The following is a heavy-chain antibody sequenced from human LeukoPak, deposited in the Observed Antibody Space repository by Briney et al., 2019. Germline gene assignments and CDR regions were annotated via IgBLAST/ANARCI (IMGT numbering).Heavy chain of an antibody. CDR2: ISWNSGSI. J-gene: IGHJ2*01. D-gene: IGHD2-2*01. CDR3: AKDGYCSSTSCYFLPALNWYFDL. CDR1: EFTFSDYY. Sequence: AGGSLRLSCAASEFTFSDYYMSWVRQAPGKGLEWVSGISWNSGSIGYADSVKGRFTISRDNAKNSLYLQMNSLRAEDTALYYCAKDGYCSSTSCYFLPALNWYFDLWGRGTLVTVSS. V-gene: IGHV3-9*01.